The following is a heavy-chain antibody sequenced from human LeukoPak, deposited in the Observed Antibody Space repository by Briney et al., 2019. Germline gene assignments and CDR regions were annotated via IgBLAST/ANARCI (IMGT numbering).Heavy chain of an antibody. CDR1: GGSFSGYY. CDR2: INHSGST. D-gene: IGHD3-10*01. J-gene: IGHJ4*02. Sequence: PSETLSLTCAVYGGSFSGYYWSWIRQPPGKGLEWIGEINHSGSTNYNPSLKSRVTISVDTSKNQFSLKLSSVTAADTAVYYCARYRNYYGSGSYYSRFDYWGQGTLITVSS. CDR3: ARYRNYYGSGSYYSRFDY. V-gene: IGHV4-34*01.